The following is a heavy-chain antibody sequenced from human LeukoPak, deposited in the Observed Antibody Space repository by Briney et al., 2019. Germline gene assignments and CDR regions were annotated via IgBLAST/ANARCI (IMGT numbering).Heavy chain of an antibody. J-gene: IGHJ4*02. D-gene: IGHD6-13*01. Sequence: PXGSLRLSCAASGFTFSSYAMHWVRQAPGKGLVWVSRINPDGSSTRYADSVNGRFTISRDNAKNTLYLQMNSLRDEDTAVYYCARGLAAAGNSFDSWGQGPLVTVSS. CDR1: GFTFSSYA. CDR3: ARGLAAAGNSFDS. CDR2: INPDGSST. V-gene: IGHV3-74*01.